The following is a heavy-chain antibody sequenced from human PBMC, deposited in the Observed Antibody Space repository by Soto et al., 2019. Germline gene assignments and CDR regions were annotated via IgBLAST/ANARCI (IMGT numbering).Heavy chain of an antibody. CDR1: GFTFSSYA. V-gene: IGHV3-23*01. CDR2: ISGSVSST. J-gene: IGHJ6*02. CDR3: AKSPGSGWAYYYYGMDV. D-gene: IGHD6-19*01. Sequence: GSLRLSCAASGFTFSSYAMSWVRQAPGKGLEWVSAISGSVSSTYYADSVKGRFTISRDNSRNTLYLQMNSLRAEDTAVYYCAKSPGSGWAYYYYGMDVWGQGTTVTVSS.